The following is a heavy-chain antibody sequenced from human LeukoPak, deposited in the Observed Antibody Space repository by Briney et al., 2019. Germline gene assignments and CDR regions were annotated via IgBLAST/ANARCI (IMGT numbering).Heavy chain of an antibody. CDR2: IYYSGST. CDR3: ARDGWGGSTFDY. CDR1: GGSISSYY. Sequence: KSSETLTLTCTVSGGSISSYYWNWIRQPPGKGLEWIGYIYYSGSTNYNPSLKSRVTISVDTSKNQFSLKLSSVTAADTAVYYCARDGWGGSTFDYWGQGTLVTVSS. J-gene: IGHJ4*02. D-gene: IGHD5-12*01. V-gene: IGHV4-59*01.